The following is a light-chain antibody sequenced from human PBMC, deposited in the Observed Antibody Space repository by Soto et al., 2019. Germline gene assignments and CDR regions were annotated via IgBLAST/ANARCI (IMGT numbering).Light chain of an antibody. CDR1: QSVSSRY. J-gene: IGKJ2*01. CDR3: QQYGNSPPRT. V-gene: IGKV3-20*01. Sequence: EFVLTQSPGTLSLSPGERATLSCRASQSVSSRYLAWYQQKPGQAPKLLIYGASSRATRILDRFSGSGSGTEFTLTISRLEPEDFSVYYCQQYGNSPPRTFGQGTKLEIK. CDR2: GAS.